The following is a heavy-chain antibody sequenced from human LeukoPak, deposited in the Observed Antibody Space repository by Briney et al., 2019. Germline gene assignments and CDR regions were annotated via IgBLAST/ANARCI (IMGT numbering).Heavy chain of an antibody. J-gene: IGHJ4*02. CDR1: GYTFTNYG. V-gene: IGHV1-18*01. Sequence: ASVKVSCKASGYTFTNYGISWVRQARGQGLEWMGWISGYNGNTKYVQKFQGRVSMTTDTSTTTAYMELRSLRSDDTAVYYCARDLTHRRNYDNSGYQIVPAFWGQGTLVTVSS. CDR3: ARDLTHRRNYDNSGYQIVPAF. CDR2: ISGYNGNT. D-gene: IGHD3-22*01.